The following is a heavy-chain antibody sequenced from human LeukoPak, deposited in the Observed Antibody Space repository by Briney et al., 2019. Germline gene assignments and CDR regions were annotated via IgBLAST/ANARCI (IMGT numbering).Heavy chain of an antibody. CDR3: TRVGYIDEGIDY. J-gene: IGHJ4*02. Sequence: GGSLRLSCVASGFPFSSYWMTWVRQAPGKGLEWVANIKQDGSKKPYVDSVKGRFTISRDNAKNSLHLQMNSLRAEDTAIYYCTRVGYIDEGIDYWGQGTLVTVSS. CDR2: IKQDGSKK. CDR1: GFPFSSYW. D-gene: IGHD5-24*01. V-gene: IGHV3-7*04.